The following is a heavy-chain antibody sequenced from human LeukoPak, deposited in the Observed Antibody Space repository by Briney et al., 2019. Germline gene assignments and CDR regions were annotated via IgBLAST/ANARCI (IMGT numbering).Heavy chain of an antibody. CDR1: GITLSNYG. CDR2: ISDGGGSR. V-gene: IGHV3-23*01. CDR3: AVVVTAIPWY. J-gene: IGHJ4*02. Sequence: GGSLRLSCAVSGITLSNYGMSWVRQAPGKGLEWVAGISDGGGSRNYADSVKGRFTISRDNPKNTLYLQMNSLRAEDTAVYYCAVVVTAIPWYWGQGTLVTVSS. D-gene: IGHD2-21*02.